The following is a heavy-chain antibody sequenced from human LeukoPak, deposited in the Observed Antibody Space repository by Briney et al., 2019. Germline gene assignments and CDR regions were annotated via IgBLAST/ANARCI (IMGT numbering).Heavy chain of an antibody. CDR1: GYTFTGYF. J-gene: IGHJ5*02. D-gene: IGHD5-24*01. CDR2: INPNSGGT. CDR3: TRRWLQDWFDP. V-gene: IGHV1-2*02. Sequence: GASVKVSCKASGYTFTGYFMHWVRQAPGQGLEWMGWINPNSGGTNYAQKFQGRVTMTRDTSISTAYMELSRLTSDDTAVYYCTRRWLQDWFDPWGQGTLVTVSS.